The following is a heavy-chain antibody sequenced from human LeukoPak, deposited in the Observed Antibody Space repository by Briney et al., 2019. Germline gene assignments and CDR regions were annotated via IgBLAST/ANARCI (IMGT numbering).Heavy chain of an antibody. V-gene: IGHV3-21*01. CDR2: ISSSSSYI. CDR1: GFTFSSYS. D-gene: IGHD2-15*01. J-gene: IGHJ4*02. CDR3: ARELGGFRQDFDY. Sequence: GGSLRLSCAASGFTFSSYSMNRVRQAPGKGLEWVSSISSSSSYIYYADSVKGRFTISRDNAKNSLYLQMNSLRAEDTAVYYCARELGGFRQDFDYWGQGTLVTVSP.